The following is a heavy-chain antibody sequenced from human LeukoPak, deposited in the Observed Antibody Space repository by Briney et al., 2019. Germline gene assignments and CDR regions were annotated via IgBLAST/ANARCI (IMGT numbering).Heavy chain of an antibody. CDR2: IKEDGNEK. J-gene: IGHJ4*02. CDR1: GFTFNSYW. Sequence: GGSLRLXCAASGFTFNSYWMSWVRQAPGKGLEWVANIKEDGNEKYYVDSVKGRFTISRDNAKNSLHLQMNSLRAEDTAVYYCARDPYDFWSGFDYWGQGTLVTVSS. CDR3: ARDPYDFWSGFDY. V-gene: IGHV3-7*01. D-gene: IGHD3-3*01.